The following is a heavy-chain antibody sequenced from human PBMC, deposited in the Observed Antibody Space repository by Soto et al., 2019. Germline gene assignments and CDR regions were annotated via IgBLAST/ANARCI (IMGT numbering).Heavy chain of an antibody. V-gene: IGHV1-3*01. CDR3: ARDLQAAY. Sequence: QVQLVQSGAEVKKPGASVKVSCKASGYTFTSYAMHWVRQAPGQRLEWMGWINAGNGNTTYSQKFQGRVTITRDTSASTTYMQLSSLRSEDTAVYYCARDLQAAYWGQGTLVTVSS. D-gene: IGHD2-15*01. CDR2: INAGNGNT. CDR1: GYTFTSYA. J-gene: IGHJ4*02.